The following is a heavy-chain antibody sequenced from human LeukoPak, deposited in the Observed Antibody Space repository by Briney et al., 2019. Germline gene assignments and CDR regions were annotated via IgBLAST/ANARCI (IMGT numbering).Heavy chain of an antibody. V-gene: IGHV1-18*01. Sequence: ASVKVSCKASGGTFSSYAISWVRQAPGQGLEWMGWISAYNGNTNYAQKLQGRVTMTTDTSTSTAYMELRSLRSDGTAVYYCARDPYYYDSSGSRPLDYWGQGTLVTVSS. J-gene: IGHJ4*02. D-gene: IGHD3-22*01. CDR3: ARDPYYYDSSGSRPLDY. CDR1: GGTFSSYA. CDR2: ISAYNGNT.